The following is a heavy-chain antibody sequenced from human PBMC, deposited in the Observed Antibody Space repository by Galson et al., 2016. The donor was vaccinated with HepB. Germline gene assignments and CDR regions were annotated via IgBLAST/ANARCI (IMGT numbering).Heavy chain of an antibody. CDR2: IYYKGNT. V-gene: IGHV4-59*01. D-gene: IGHD4-17*01. J-gene: IGHJ3*01. CDR1: GGSISPYY. CDR3: ARSNFGDYIHY. Sequence: SETLSLTCSVSGGSISPYYWSWIRQPPGKGLEWIGYIYYKGNTDYNPSLRGRVTMSVDTSKNHFSLQLTSVTAADTAIYYCARSNFGDYIHYWGQGTMVTVSS.